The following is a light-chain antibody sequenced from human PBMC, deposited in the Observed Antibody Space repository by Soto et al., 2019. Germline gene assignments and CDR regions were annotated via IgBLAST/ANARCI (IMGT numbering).Light chain of an antibody. V-gene: IGLV4-69*01. CDR3: QTWGTGIRV. CDR2: LTSDGSH. CDR1: SGHSSYA. J-gene: IGLJ2*01. Sequence: QLVLTQSPSASASLGASVKLTCTLSSGHSSYAIAWHQQQPERGPRYLKKLTSDGSHTKGDGIPDRFSGSSSGAERYLTISSLQSEDEADYYCQTWGTGIRVFGGGTKLTVL.